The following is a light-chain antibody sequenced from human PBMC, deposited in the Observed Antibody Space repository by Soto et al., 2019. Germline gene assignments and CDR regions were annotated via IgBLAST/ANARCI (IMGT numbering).Light chain of an antibody. Sequence: AIQRTQSPSSLSASVGDRVTIACRASQGIRNDLGWYQQKPGKAPKLLIYAASSLQSGVPSRFSGSGSGTDFTLTISSLQPEDFATYYCLQDYNYPLTFGGGTKVDIK. J-gene: IGKJ4*01. CDR3: LQDYNYPLT. CDR1: QGIRND. CDR2: AAS. V-gene: IGKV1-6*01.